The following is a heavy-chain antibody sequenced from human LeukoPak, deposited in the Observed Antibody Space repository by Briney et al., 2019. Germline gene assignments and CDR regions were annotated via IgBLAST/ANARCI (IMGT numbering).Heavy chain of an antibody. CDR3: ASDQEIGAACTGEY. J-gene: IGHJ4*02. Sequence: GASVKVSCKASGYTFTGYYMHWVRQAPGQGLEWMGWINPNSGGTNYAQKFQGRVTMTRDTAISTAYMELSRLRSDDTAVYYCASDQEIGAACTGEYWGQGTLVTVSS. CDR2: INPNSGGT. V-gene: IGHV1-2*02. D-gene: IGHD6-13*01. CDR1: GYTFTGYY.